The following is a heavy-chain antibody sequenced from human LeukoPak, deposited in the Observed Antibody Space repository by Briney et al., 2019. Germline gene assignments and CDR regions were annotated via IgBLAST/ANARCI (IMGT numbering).Heavy chain of an antibody. D-gene: IGHD3-10*01. CDR3: ARGTMVRGVILVRPYYYYGMDV. J-gene: IGHJ6*04. Sequence: ASVKVSCKASGGTFSSYAISWVRQAPGQGLEWMGGIIPIFGTAHYAQNFQGRVTITADESTSTDYMELSSLRSEDTAVYYCARGTMVRGVILVRPYYYYGMDVWGKGTTVTVSS. CDR1: GGTFSSYA. CDR2: IIPIFGTA. V-gene: IGHV1-69*13.